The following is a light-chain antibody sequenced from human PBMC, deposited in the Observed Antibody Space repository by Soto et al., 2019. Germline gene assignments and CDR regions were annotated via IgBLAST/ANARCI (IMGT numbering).Light chain of an antibody. Sequence: QSALTQPASVSGSPGQSITISCTGASSDIGTYKYVSWYQQHPAKAPKLILFEVTNRPSGVSNRFSGSKSGNTASLTISGLQADDEGDYYCSSYTNRNTVIFGGGTKLTVL. CDR3: SSYTNRNTVI. CDR2: EVT. V-gene: IGLV2-14*01. J-gene: IGLJ2*01. CDR1: SSDIGTYKY.